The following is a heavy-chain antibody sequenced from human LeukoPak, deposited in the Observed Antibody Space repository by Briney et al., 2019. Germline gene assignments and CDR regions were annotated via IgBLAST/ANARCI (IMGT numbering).Heavy chain of an antibody. CDR1: GGSFSGYY. D-gene: IGHD4/OR15-4a*01. CDR3: ARMGAIAGASANPDY. Sequence: SETLSLTCAVYGGSFSGYYWSWIRQPPGKGLEWIGEINHSGSTNYNPSLKSRVTISVDTSKNQFSLKLSSVTTADTAVYYCARMGAIAGASANPDYWGQGTLVSVSS. CDR2: INHSGST. V-gene: IGHV4-34*01. J-gene: IGHJ4*02.